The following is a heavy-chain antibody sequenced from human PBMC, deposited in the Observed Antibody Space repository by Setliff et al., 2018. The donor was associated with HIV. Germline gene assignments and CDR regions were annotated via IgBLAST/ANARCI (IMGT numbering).Heavy chain of an antibody. V-gene: IGHV4-59*11. Sequence: SETLSLTCTVSGGSISSHYWSWIRQPPGKGLEWIGYIYYSGSTNYNPSLKSRVTISVDTSKNQFSLKLSSVTAADTAVYYCARGLRVYDSSGESCYGFRRGSFYYYYYMDVWGKGTTVTVSS. D-gene: IGHD3-22*01. CDR1: GGSISSHY. J-gene: IGHJ6*03. CDR2: IYYSGST. CDR3: ARGLRVYDSSGESCYGFRRGSFYYYYYMDV.